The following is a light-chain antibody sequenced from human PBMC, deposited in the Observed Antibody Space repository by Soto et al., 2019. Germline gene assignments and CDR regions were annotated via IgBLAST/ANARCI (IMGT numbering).Light chain of an antibody. CDR1: QSFRGL. J-gene: IGKJ1*01. V-gene: IGKV3-20*01. CDR2: GAS. Sequence: EIVMTQSPATLSVSPGERATLSCRASQSFRGLLAWYQQTPGQAPRLLIYGASSRATGIPDRFSGSGSGTDFTLTISRLEPEDFAVYYCHQYGSSSWTFGQGTKVDI. CDR3: HQYGSSSWT.